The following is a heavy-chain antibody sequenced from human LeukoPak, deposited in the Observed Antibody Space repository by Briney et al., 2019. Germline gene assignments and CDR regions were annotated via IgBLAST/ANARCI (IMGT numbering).Heavy chain of an antibody. Sequence: GGSLRLSCAASGFTFSSYNMHWFRQAPGKGLEWVTFIRYDGSNEYYADSVKGRFTISRDNSKNTVYLQMKSLRVEDTAVYYCAKGGTGNYYDYWGQGTLVTVSS. J-gene: IGHJ4*02. CDR1: GFTFSSYN. CDR2: IRYDGSNE. V-gene: IGHV3-30*02. D-gene: IGHD1-7*01. CDR3: AKGGTGNYYDY.